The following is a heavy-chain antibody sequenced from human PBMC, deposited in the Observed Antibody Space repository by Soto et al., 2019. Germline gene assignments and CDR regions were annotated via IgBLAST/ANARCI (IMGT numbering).Heavy chain of an antibody. Sequence: SETLSLTCAVYGGSFSGYYWSWIRQPPGKGLEWIGEINHSGSTNYNPSLKSRVTISVDTSKNQFSLKLSSVTAADTAVYYCARGRRGAYYYYMDVWGKGTTVTVSS. V-gene: IGHV4-34*01. CDR2: INHSGST. CDR1: GGSFSGYY. J-gene: IGHJ6*03. CDR3: ARGRRGAYYYYMDV.